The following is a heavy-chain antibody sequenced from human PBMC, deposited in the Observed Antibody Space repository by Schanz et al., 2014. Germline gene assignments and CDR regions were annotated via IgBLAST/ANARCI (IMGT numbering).Heavy chain of an antibody. CDR3: ARDRGHGDLPGDI. J-gene: IGHJ3*02. V-gene: IGHV4-31*03. Sequence: QVQLQESGPGLVKPSQTLSLTCTVSGGSIRSGTYYWGWIRQPPGKGLEWIGFISYSGSTYYNPSLKRRVTISVDTSKNQFSLNLSSATAADTAVYYCARDRGHGDLPGDIWGQGTMVTVSS. CDR2: ISYSGST. D-gene: IGHD4-17*01. CDR1: GGSIRSGTYY.